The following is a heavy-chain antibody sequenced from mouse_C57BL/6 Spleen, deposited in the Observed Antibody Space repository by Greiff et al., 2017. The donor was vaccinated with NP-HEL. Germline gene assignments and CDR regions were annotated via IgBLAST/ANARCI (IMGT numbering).Heavy chain of an antibody. Sequence: VQLQQPGAELVRPGTSVKLSCKASGYTFTSYWMHWVKQRPGQGLEWIGVIDPSDSYTNYNQKFKGKATLTVDTSSSTAYMQLSSLTSEDSAVYYCAREPDYCGSSYLYWYFDVWGTGTTVTVSS. CDR1: GYTFTSYW. D-gene: IGHD1-1*01. J-gene: IGHJ1*03. CDR3: AREPDYCGSSYLYWYFDV. CDR2: IDPSDSYT. V-gene: IGHV1-59*01.